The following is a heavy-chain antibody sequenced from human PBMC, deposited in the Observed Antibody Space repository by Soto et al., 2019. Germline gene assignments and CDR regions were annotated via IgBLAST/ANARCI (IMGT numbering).Heavy chain of an antibody. J-gene: IGHJ4*02. CDR2: IRSKANSYAT. CDR1: GFTFSGSA. V-gene: IGHV3-73*01. CDR3: TRQAYYYDSSGYNFDY. Sequence: GGSLRLACAASGFTFSGSAMHWVRQASGKGLEWVGRIRSKANSYATAYAASVKGRFTISRDDSKNTAYLQMNSLKTEDTAVYYCTRQAYYYDSSGYNFDYWGQGTLVTVSS. D-gene: IGHD3-22*01.